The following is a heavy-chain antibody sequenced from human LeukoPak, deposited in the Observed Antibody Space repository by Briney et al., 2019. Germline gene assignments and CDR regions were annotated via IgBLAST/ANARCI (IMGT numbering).Heavy chain of an antibody. CDR2: IYYSGST. Sequence: PSETLSLTCTVSGGSISSYYWSWIRQPPGKGLEWIGYIYYSGSTNYNPSPKSRVTISVDTSKNQFSLKLSSVTAADTAVYYCARVPLLWFGELLPWFDPWGQGTLVTVSS. D-gene: IGHD3-10*01. V-gene: IGHV4-59*01. CDR3: ARVPLLWFGELLPWFDP. J-gene: IGHJ5*02. CDR1: GGSISSYY.